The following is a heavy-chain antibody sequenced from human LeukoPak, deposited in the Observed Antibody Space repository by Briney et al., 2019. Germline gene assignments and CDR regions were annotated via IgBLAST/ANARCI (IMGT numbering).Heavy chain of an antibody. CDR3: ARGRRSSSWSGVWFDP. D-gene: IGHD6-13*01. Sequence: GASVKVSCKASGYTFTSYDTNWVRQATGQGLEWMGWMNPNSGNTGYAQKFQGRVTMTRNTSISTAYMELSSLRSEDTAVYYCARGRRSSSWSGVWFDPWGQGTLVTVSS. CDR2: MNPNSGNT. V-gene: IGHV1-8*01. J-gene: IGHJ5*02. CDR1: GYTFTSYD.